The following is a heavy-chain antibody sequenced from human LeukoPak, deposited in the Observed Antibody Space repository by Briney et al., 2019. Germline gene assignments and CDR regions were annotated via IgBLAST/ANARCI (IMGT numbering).Heavy chain of an antibody. D-gene: IGHD1-26*01. CDR3: ARGYGQGSIIDY. V-gene: IGHV4-34*01. Sequence: SETLSLTCAVYGGFFSGYYWSWIRQPPGKGLEWIGEINHSGSTNYNPSLKSRVTISVDTSKNQFSLKLSSVTAADTAVYYCARGYGQGSIIDYWGQGTLVTVSS. J-gene: IGHJ4*02. CDR2: INHSGST. CDR1: GGFFSGYY.